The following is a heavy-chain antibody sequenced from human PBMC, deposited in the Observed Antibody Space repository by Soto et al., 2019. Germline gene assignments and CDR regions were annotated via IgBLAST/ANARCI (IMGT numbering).Heavy chain of an antibody. CDR3: ARDPPEYDSSGYYRDYYFDY. Sequence: SVKVSCKASGGTFSSYAISWVRQAPGQGLEWMGGIIPIFGTANYAQKFQGRVTITADETTSTAYMELSSLRSEDTAVYYCARDPPEYDSSGYYRDYYFDYWGQGTLVTVSS. J-gene: IGHJ4*02. CDR1: GGTFSSYA. D-gene: IGHD3-22*01. V-gene: IGHV1-69*13. CDR2: IIPIFGTA.